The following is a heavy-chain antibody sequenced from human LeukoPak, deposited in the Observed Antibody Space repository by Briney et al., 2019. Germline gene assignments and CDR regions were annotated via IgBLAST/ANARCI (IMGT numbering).Heavy chain of an antibody. Sequence: PGGSLRLSCTASGFTSSSYAMSWVRQAPGKGLEWVSAISGSGGSTYYADSVKGRFTISRDNSKNTLYLQMNSLRAEDTAVYYCAKDKGEMATRLLFDYWGQGTLVTVSS. V-gene: IGHV3-23*01. CDR3: AKDKGEMATRLLFDY. J-gene: IGHJ4*02. CDR1: GFTSSSYA. D-gene: IGHD5-24*01. CDR2: ISGSGGST.